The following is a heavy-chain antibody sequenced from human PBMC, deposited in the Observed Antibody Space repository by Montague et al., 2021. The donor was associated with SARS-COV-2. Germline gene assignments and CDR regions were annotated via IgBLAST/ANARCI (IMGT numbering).Heavy chain of an antibody. CDR3: ARSSAPSTTIFRVSNTYWSFDY. CDR1: GGSLSSGGYY. CDR2: IYYSGST. V-gene: IGHV4-31*03. J-gene: IGHJ2*01. D-gene: IGHD3-3*01. Sequence: TLSLTCTVSGGSLSSGGYYWSWIRQHPGKGLEWIGYIYYSGSTYYNPSLKSRVTISVDTSKNQFSLKLSSVTAADTAVYYCARSSAPSTTIFRVSNTYWSFDYWGRGILVTVSS.